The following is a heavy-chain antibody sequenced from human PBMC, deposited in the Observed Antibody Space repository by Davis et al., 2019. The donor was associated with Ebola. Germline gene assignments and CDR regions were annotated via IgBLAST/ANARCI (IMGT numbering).Heavy chain of an antibody. CDR1: GFTLTGYG. V-gene: IGHV3-33*01. CDR3: VRDTYYYYNTMDV. J-gene: IGHJ6*04. Sequence: GESLKIPCAASGFTLTGYGLHLVRQPPGKGPEWVAVIWYDGRNQYYADSVKGRFTISRDNSKNTLYLQMNSLRAEDTAVYYCVRDTYYYYNTMDVWGKGTAVTVSS. CDR2: IWYDGRNQ.